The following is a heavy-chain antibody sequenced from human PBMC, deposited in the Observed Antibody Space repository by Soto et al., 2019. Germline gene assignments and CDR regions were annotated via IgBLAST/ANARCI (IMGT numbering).Heavy chain of an antibody. V-gene: IGHV1-69*01. CDR1: VEFFSNYG. D-gene: IGHD3-10*01. CDR3: ARVFPDGWVEPGVVRGYLDT. CDR2: IIPIFGTI. Sequence: QAQLVQSGAEVKEPGSSVKVSCKASVEFFSNYGISWVRQAPGQGLEWMGGIIPIFGTISYAGKFQGRVTITADASTNTVYMQLRGLRSADTAVYYCARVFPDGWVEPGVVRGYLDTWCRVTLGTVSS. J-gene: IGHJ4*02.